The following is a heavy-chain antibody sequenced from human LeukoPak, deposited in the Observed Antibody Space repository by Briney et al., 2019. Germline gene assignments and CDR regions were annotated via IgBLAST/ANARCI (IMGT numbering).Heavy chain of an antibody. Sequence: PGGSLRLSCEASGFTFSIYGMHWVRQAPGKGLEWVAFIRHDGSDEYHTDSVKGRFTISRDNSKNTLYLQMNSLRAEDTAVYYCARDRYYDFLTGYRYGMDVWGQGTTVTVSS. CDR3: ARDRYYDFLTGYRYGMDV. CDR2: IRHDGSDE. V-gene: IGHV3-30*02. D-gene: IGHD3-9*01. J-gene: IGHJ6*02. CDR1: GFTFSIYG.